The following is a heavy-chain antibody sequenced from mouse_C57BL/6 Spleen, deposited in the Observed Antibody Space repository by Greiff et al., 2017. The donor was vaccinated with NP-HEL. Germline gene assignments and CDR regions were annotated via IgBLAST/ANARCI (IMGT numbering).Heavy chain of an antibody. D-gene: IGHD6-5*01. Sequence: EVKLVESGGGLVKPGGSLKLSCAASGFTFSDYGMHWVRQAPEKGLEWVAYISSGSSTIYYADTVKGRFTISRDNAKNTLFLQMTSLRSEDTAMYYCARSYDSYAMDYWGQGTSVTVSS. CDR3: ARSYDSYAMDY. CDR1: GFTFSDYG. V-gene: IGHV5-17*01. J-gene: IGHJ4*01. CDR2: ISSGSSTI.